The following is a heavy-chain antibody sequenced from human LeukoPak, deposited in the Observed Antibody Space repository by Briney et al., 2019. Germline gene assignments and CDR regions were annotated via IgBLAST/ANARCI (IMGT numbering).Heavy chain of an antibody. CDR1: GFTFSSYA. CDR3: ARALGIGDWPALGY. Sequence: PGASLRLSCAASGFTFSSYAMHWVRQAPGKGLEWVAVISYDGSNKYYADSVKGRFTISRDNSKNTLYLQMNSLRAEDTAVYYCARALGIGDWPALGYWGQGTLVTVSS. CDR2: ISYDGSNK. J-gene: IGHJ4*02. D-gene: IGHD2-21*02. V-gene: IGHV3-30*04.